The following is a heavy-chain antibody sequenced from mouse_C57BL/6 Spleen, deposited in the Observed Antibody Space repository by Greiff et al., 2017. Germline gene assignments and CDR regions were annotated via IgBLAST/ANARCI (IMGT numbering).Heavy chain of an antibody. CDR1: GFTFSNYW. V-gene: IGHV6-3*01. D-gene: IGHD1-1*01. J-gene: IGHJ2*01. Sequence: EVKLMESGGGLVQPGGSMKLSCVASGFTFSNYWMNWVRQSPEKGLEWVAQIRLKSDNYATHYAESVKGRFTISRDDSKSSVYLQMNNLRAEDTGIYYCTAATVVATGDYWGQGTTLTVSS. CDR3: TAATVVATGDY. CDR2: IRLKSDNYAT.